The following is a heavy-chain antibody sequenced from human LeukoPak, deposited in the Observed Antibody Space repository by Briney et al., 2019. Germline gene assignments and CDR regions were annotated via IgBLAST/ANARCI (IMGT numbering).Heavy chain of an antibody. CDR2: IYSDGST. CDR1: GFIVNTYY. J-gene: IGHJ4*02. Sequence: GGSLRLSCAVSGFIVNTYYMSWVRQAPGKGLEWVSIIYSDGSTYYADSVTGRFTISRDTSKNTLFLQMNSLRAEDTAVYYCARIYSGSHYSWGQGTLVTISS. V-gene: IGHV3-53*01. CDR3: ARIYSGSHYS. D-gene: IGHD1-26*01.